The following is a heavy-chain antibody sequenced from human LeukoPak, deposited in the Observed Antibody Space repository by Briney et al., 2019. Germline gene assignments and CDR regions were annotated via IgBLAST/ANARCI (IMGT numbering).Heavy chain of an antibody. J-gene: IGHJ4*02. D-gene: IGHD6-19*01. Sequence: PGGSLRLSCAASGFTFSSYAMSWVRQAPGKGLEWVSAISGSGGSTYYADSVKGRFTISRDNSKNTLYLQMNSLRAEDTAVYYCAKAAQQWLVIQYYFDYWGQGTLVTVSS. CDR1: GFTFSSYA. CDR3: AKAAQQWLVIQYYFDY. V-gene: IGHV3-23*01. CDR2: ISGSGGST.